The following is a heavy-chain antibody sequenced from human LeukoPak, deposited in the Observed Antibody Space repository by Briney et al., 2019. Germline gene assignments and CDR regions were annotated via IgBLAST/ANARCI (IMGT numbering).Heavy chain of an antibody. J-gene: IGHJ5*02. CDR2: IYYSGST. CDR3: ARDLGYYDSSGHSDH. V-gene: IGHV4-30-4*07. Sequence: SETLSLTCAVSGGSISSGGYSWGWIRQPPGKGLEWIGYIYYSGSTYYNPSLKSRLTISVDTSKNQFSLKLSSVTAADTAVYYCARDLGYYDSSGHSDHWGQGTLVTVSS. CDR1: GGSISSGGYS. D-gene: IGHD3-22*01.